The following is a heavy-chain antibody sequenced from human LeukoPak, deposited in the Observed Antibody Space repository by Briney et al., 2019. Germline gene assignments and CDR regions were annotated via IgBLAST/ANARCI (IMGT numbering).Heavy chain of an antibody. J-gene: IGHJ4*02. Sequence: SVKVSCKASGGTFSSYAISWVRQAPGQGLEWVGGIIPIFGTANYAQKFQGRVTMTRNTSISTACMELSSLRSEDTAVYYCASPGIAAAGAGFDYWGQGTLVTVSS. CDR3: ASPGIAAAGAGFDY. D-gene: IGHD6-13*01. CDR1: GGTFSSYA. CDR2: IIPIFGTA. V-gene: IGHV1-69*05.